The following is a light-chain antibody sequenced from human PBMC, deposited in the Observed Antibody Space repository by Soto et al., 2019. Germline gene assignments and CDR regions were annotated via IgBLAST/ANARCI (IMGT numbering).Light chain of an antibody. CDR3: QEDHYWSPYT. Sequence: EIGMTQSPATLSVSPGERATLSCRSSQSVSTNFAWYQQKPGQAPRLLMYGASTRATGIPARLSGSGSGTEVTTSSSSVQSGDFAVYDGQEDHYWSPYTFGQGTKLEIK. CDR2: GAS. V-gene: IGKV3-15*01. CDR1: QSVSTN. J-gene: IGKJ2*01.